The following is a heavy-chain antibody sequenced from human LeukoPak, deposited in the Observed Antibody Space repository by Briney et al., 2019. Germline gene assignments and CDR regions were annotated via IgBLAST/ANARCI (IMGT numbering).Heavy chain of an antibody. CDR1: GFTFSSYG. D-gene: IGHD3-9*01. J-gene: IGHJ4*02. CDR2: ISYDGSNK. V-gene: IGHV3-30*18. CDR3: VKGNYDILTGYLHGVDY. Sequence: GGSLRLSCAASGFTFSSYGMHWVRQAPGKGLEWVAVISYDGSNKYYADSVKGRFTISRDNSKNTLYLQMNSLRAEDTAVYYCVKGNYDILTGYLHGVDYWGQGTLVTVSS.